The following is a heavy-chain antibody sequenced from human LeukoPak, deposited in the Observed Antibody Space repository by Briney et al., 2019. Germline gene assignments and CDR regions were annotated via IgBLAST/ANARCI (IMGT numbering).Heavy chain of an antibody. J-gene: IGHJ4*02. D-gene: IGHD2-15*01. CDR3: AKQLGYCSDGSCYFPY. Sequence: PGGSLRLSCVASGFTFSDYWIHWVRQAPGKGLEWVSAISNNGGYTYYADSVQGRFTISRDNSKSTLCLQMNSLRAEDTAVYYCAKQLGYCSDGSCYFPYWGQGTLVTVSS. CDR2: ISNNGGYT. CDR1: GFTFSDYW. V-gene: IGHV3-23*01.